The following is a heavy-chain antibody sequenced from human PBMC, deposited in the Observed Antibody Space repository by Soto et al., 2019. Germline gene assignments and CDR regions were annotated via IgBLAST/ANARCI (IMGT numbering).Heavy chain of an antibody. CDR3: ARDGSTSWYSYDYHGMDV. CDR1: GFTFRTYW. V-gene: IGHV3-7*05. D-gene: IGHD5-18*01. CDR2: INQDGSEK. J-gene: IGHJ6*02. Sequence: EVQLVESGGGLVQPGGSLRLSCGASGFTFRTYWLSWVRQVPGKGLEWVANINQDGSEKNYVDSVKGRFTISRDNAKYSLHLQMSSLRAEDPALYYCARDGSTSWYSYDYHGMDVWGQGTTVSVSS.